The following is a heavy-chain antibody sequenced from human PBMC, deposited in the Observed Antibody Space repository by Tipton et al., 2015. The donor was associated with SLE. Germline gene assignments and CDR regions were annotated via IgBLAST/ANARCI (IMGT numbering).Heavy chain of an antibody. D-gene: IGHD3-3*01. Sequence: SLRLSCAASGFTFSSYAMSWVRQAPGKGLEWVSAISGSGGSTYYADSVKGRFTISRDNSKNTLYLQMNSLRAEDTAVYYCARRHFGVVFISAFDIWGQGTMVTVSS. CDR3: ARRHFGVVFISAFDI. CDR2: ISGSGGST. V-gene: IGHV3-23*01. CDR1: GFTFSSYA. J-gene: IGHJ3*02.